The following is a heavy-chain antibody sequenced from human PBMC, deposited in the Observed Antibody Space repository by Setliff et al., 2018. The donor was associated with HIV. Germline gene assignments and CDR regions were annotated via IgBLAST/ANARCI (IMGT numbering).Heavy chain of an antibody. Sequence: ASVKVSCKASGDTFTDYHMHWVRQAPGQGLEWMGIINPSGDNTDYAQKFQDRVIMTRDTSTSTVYMELSSLTSEDTAIYYCARDRYYRNYFESWGQGTLVPSPQ. CDR3: ARDRYYRNYFES. CDR2: INPSGDNT. V-gene: IGHV1-46*01. D-gene: IGHD3-22*01. J-gene: IGHJ4*02. CDR1: GDTFTDYH.